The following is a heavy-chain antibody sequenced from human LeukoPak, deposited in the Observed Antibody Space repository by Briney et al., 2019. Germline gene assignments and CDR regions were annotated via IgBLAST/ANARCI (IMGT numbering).Heavy chain of an antibody. CDR2: MYNSGST. D-gene: IGHD4-17*01. CDR3: ARGIESYGDYGY. CDR1: GGSISGSY. J-gene: IGHJ4*02. V-gene: IGHV4-59*01. Sequence: PSETLSLTCTVSGGSISGSYWSSIPQPPGKGLEWIAYMYNSGSTNYNPSLKSRVTISIDTSKNQFSLKLSSLTAADTAIYYCARGIESYGDYGYWGQGILVTVSS.